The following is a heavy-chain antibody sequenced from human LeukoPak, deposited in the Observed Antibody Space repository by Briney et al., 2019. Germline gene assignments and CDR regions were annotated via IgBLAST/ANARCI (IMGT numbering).Heavy chain of an antibody. V-gene: IGHV3-30*02. CDR1: GFTFSSYG. D-gene: IGHD3-3*01. J-gene: IGHJ6*03. Sequence: GGSLRLSCAASGFTFSSYGMHWVRQAPGKGLEWVAFIRYDGSNKYYADSVKGRFTISRDNSKNTLYLQMNSLRAEDTAVYYCAKEGGVVTPSYYYYMDVWGKGTTVTVSS. CDR2: IRYDGSNK. CDR3: AKEGGVVTPSYYYYMDV.